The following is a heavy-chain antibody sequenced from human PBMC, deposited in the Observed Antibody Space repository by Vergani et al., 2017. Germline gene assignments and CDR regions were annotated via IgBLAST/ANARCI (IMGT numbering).Heavy chain of an antibody. CDR2: ISGPGLST. V-gene: IGHV3-23*01. Sequence: EVNLLESGGGLVQSGGSLRLSCAASGFTFSNSAVSWVRQAPGRGLAWVSSISGPGLSTYYADSVKGRFSISRDNSKNTLYLQMNSLRVEDTAVYYCARAYGRYDWFDYWGQRTLVTVSS. CDR1: GFTFSNSA. CDR3: ARAYGRYDWFDY. J-gene: IGHJ4*01. D-gene: IGHD1-20*01.